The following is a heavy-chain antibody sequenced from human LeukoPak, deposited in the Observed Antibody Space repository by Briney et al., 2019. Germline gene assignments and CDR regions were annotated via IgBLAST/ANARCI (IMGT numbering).Heavy chain of an antibody. V-gene: IGHV3-30-3*01. D-gene: IGHD4-17*01. CDR2: ISFNDGNNK. CDR1: GFTFSNYA. J-gene: IGHJ3*02. CDR3: ARYDYGDYVGAFDI. Sequence: PGGSLRLSCAASGFTFSNYAMHWVRQAPGKGLEWVAVISFNDGNNKYYADSVRGRFTISRDNSKNMLSLQMNSLRPEDTALYYCARYDYGDYVGAFDIWGQGTMVTVSS.